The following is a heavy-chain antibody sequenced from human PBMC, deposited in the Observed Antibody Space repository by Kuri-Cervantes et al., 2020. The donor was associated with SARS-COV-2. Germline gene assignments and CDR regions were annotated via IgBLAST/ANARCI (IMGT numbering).Heavy chain of an antibody. Sequence: GSLRLSCSVSGGSITSSYWSWLRQPPGKGLEWIGYVYYTGSTNYNPSLKSRVSITIDTSKRQFSLKLTSVTAADTAVYYCARVVDRGNNYIFDWFDPWGQGILVTVSS. CDR2: VYYTGST. V-gene: IGHV4-59*01. CDR3: ARVVDRGNNYIFDWFDP. J-gene: IGHJ5*02. CDR1: GGSITSSY. D-gene: IGHD5-24*01.